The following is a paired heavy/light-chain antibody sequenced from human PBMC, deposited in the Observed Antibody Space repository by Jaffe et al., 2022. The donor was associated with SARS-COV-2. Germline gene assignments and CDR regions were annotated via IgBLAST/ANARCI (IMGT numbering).Heavy chain of an antibody. J-gene: IGHJ6*02. Sequence: QVQLQQWGAGLLKPSETLSLTCAVYGGSFSGYYWSWIRQPPGKGLEWIGEINHSGSINYNPSLKSRVTISVDTSKNQLSLKLSSVTAADTAVYYCARGPTGGQLVDYYYYGMDVWGQGTTVTVSS. CDR3: ARGPTGGQLVDYYYYGMDV. V-gene: IGHV4-34*01. CDR2: INHSGSI. D-gene: IGHD6-6*01. CDR1: GGSFSGYY.
Light chain of an antibody. CDR1: SSNIGAGYD. Sequence: QSVLTQPPSVSGAPGQRVTISCTGSSSNIGAGYDVQWYQQLPGTAPKLLIYGNINRPSGVPDRFSGSKSGTSASLAITGLQAEDEADYYCQSYDSSLSGSVFGGGTKLTVL. J-gene: IGLJ2*01. V-gene: IGLV1-40*01. CDR3: QSYDSSLSGSV. CDR2: GNI.